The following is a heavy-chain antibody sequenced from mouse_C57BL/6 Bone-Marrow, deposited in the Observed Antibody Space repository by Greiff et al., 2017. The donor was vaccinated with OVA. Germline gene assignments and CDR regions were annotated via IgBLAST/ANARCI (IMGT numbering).Heavy chain of an antibody. CDR3: ARRALYEDYAWFAY. Sequence: QVQLQQPGAELVRPGTSVKLSCKASGYTFTSYWMHWVKQRPGQGLEWIGVIDPSDSYTNYNQKFKGKATLTVDTSSSTAYMQLSSLTSEDSAVYYGARRALYEDYAWFAYGGQGTLATVSA. D-gene: IGHD2-4*01. CDR1: GYTFTSYW. J-gene: IGHJ3*01. V-gene: IGHV1-59*01. CDR2: IDPSDSYT.